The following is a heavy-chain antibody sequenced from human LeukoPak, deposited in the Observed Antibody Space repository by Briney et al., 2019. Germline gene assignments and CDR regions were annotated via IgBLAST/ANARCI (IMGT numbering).Heavy chain of an antibody. CDR1: GGTFSRFT. J-gene: IGHJ4*02. Sequence: SVKVSCKASGGTFSRFTISWVRQAPGQGFEWMGGITPIFGTANFAQKFQGRVSITADESTSAAFMELSSLRSEDTAVYYCAREWGLESSGYYYAYWGQGTLVTVSS. CDR3: AREWGLESSGYYYAY. V-gene: IGHV1-69*01. D-gene: IGHD3-22*01. CDR2: ITPIFGTA.